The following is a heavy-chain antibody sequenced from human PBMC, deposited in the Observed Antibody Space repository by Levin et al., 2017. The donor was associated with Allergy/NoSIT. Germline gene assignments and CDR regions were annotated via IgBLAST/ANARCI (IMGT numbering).Heavy chain of an antibody. CDR1: GFTFSNYA. D-gene: IGHD6-13*01. J-gene: IGHJ4*02. Sequence: SCAASGFTFSNYAMSWVRQAPGKGLEWVSGITFSGGSTFYADPVKGRFTISRDNSKNTLFLQMNSLTAEDTAIYKCAGWMSSKWYGGVDYWGQGTLVTVSS. CDR3: AGWMSSKWYGGVDY. V-gene: IGHV3-23*01. CDR2: ITFSGGST.